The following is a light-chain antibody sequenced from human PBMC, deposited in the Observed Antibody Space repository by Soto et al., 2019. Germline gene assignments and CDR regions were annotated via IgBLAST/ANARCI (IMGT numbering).Light chain of an antibody. J-gene: IGKJ1*01. CDR1: QSVSSD. CDR3: QQYGNSPQT. Sequence: EIVMTQSPATLSVSPGERATLSCRASQSVSSDLAWYQQKPGQAPRLLIYDASNRATGIPARFSGSGSGTDFTLTISRLEPEDFAVYYCQQYGNSPQTFGQGTKVDIK. CDR2: DAS. V-gene: IGKV3D-15*01.